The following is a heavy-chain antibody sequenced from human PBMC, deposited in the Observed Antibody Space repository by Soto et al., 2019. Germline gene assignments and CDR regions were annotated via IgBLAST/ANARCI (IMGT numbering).Heavy chain of an antibody. CDR3: ARQIYDSDTGPNFQYYFDS. J-gene: IGHJ4*02. CDR1: GYSFAGYW. V-gene: IGHV5-10-1*01. D-gene: IGHD3-22*01. Sequence: GESLKISCKGSGYSFAGYWITWVRQKPGKGLEWIGRIDPSASQTYYNPSFRGHFTISVTKSITTVFLQWSSLRASDTAMYYCARQIYDSDTGPNFQYYFDSWGQGTPVTVSS. CDR2: IDPSASQT.